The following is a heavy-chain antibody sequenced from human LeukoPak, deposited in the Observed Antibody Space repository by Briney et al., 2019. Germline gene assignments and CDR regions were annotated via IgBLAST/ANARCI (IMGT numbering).Heavy chain of an antibody. J-gene: IGHJ6*02. V-gene: IGHV1-8*01. CDR2: MNPNSGNT. CDR1: GYTFTSYD. CDR3: ARGEGYSSSLRRMDV. D-gene: IGHD6-6*01. Sequence: ASVKVSCKASGYTFTSYDIDWVRQATGQGLEWMGWMNPNSGNTGYAQKFQGRVTMTRNTSISTAYMELSSLRSEDTAVYYCARGEGYSSSLRRMDVWGQGTTVTVSS.